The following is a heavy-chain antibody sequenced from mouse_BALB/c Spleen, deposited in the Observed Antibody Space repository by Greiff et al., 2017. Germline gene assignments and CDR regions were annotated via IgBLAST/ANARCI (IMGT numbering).Heavy chain of an antibody. CDR3: AISGGYDLSLFAY. CDR2: ISSGSGTI. Sequence: EVKLMESGGGLVQPGGSRKLSCAASGFTFSSFAMHWVRQAPEKGLEWVAYISSGSGTIYYADTLKGRFTFSRDNPKNTLFLQMTSLRSEDTAMYYCAISGGYDLSLFAYWGQGTLVTVSA. D-gene: IGHD2-2*01. J-gene: IGHJ3*01. V-gene: IGHV5-17*02. CDR1: GFTFSSFA.